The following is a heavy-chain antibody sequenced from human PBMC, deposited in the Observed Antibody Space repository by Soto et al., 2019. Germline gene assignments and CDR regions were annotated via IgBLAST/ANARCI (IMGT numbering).Heavy chain of an antibody. CDR1: GFTFSDYY. J-gene: IGHJ2*01. V-gene: IGHV3-11*01. D-gene: IGHD2-15*01. CDR2: ISSSGSTI. Sequence: GGSLRLSCAASGFTFSDYYMSWIRQAPGKGLEWVSYISSSGSTIYYADSVKGRFTISRDNAKNSLYLQMNSLRAEDTAVYYCARDRPSEGYCSGGSCYGGGWYFDLWGRGTLVTVSS. CDR3: ARDRPSEGYCSGGSCYGGGWYFDL.